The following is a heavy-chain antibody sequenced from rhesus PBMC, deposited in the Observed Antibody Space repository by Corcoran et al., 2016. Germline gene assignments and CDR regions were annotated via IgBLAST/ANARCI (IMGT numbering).Heavy chain of an antibody. Sequence: QLQLQESGPGLVKPSETLSLPCAVSGGSISNNYWSWIRQPPGKGLEWIGRISGSDGSTDYNPSLKSRVTISTDTSKNQFSLKLGSVTAADTAVYYCARRGYYYWYFDLWGPGTPITISS. J-gene: IGHJ2*01. CDR1: GGSISNNY. CDR3: ARRGYYYWYFDL. D-gene: IGHD3-3*01. CDR2: ISGSDGST. V-gene: IGHV4-173*01.